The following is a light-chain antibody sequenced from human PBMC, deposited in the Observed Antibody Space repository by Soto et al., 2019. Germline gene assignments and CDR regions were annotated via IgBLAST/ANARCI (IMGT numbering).Light chain of an antibody. J-gene: IGLJ2*01. CDR3: SSYTSSSTVV. V-gene: IGLV2-14*01. CDR2: DVS. Sequence: QSALTQPASVSGSPGQSITISCTGTSSDVGGYNYVSWYQQHPGKAPKLMIYDVSNRPSGVSNRFSGSKSGNTASLTISGLQAEDEADYYCSSYTSSSTVVFGGGTHLTVL. CDR1: SSDVGGYNY.